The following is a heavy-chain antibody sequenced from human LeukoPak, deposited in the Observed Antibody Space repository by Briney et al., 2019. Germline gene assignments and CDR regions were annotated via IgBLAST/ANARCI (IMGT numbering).Heavy chain of an antibody. J-gene: IGHJ5*02. CDR3: ARDYGDGYNLRWFDP. CDR2: IYYSGST. D-gene: IGHD5-24*01. V-gene: IGHV4-59*01. CDR1: GGSISSYY. Sequence: SETLSLTCIVSGGSISSYYWSWIRQPPGKGLEWIGYIYYSGSTNYNPSLKSRVTISVDTSKNQFSLKLSSVTAADTAVYYCARDYGDGYNLRWFDPWGQGTLVTVSS.